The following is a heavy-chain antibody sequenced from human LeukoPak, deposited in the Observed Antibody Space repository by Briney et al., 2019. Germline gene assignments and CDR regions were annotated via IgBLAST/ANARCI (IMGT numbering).Heavy chain of an antibody. CDR2: IGDSGEIE. D-gene: IGHD6-19*01. CDR1: GLILRGHA. V-gene: IGHV3-23*01. CDR3: AKGYSSGWTPFDY. J-gene: IGHJ4*02. Sequence: GGSLTLSCAASGLILRGHAMSWVRQAPGKGLEWVSGIGDSGEIERYADSVKGRFTISRDNFTNTVYLEMRSLRPEDTAVYYCAKGYSSGWTPFDYWGQGTQVTVSS.